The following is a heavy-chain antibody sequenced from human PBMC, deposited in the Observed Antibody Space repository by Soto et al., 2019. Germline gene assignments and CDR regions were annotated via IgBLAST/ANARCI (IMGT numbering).Heavy chain of an antibody. Sequence: PLVQSGPEVKKPGASVKVSCKASGYTFSSYTIIWVRQAPGQGLEWMGWISPYNGNTKYTQKLQGRLTMTTDTSTSTAYMELRSLRSDDTAVYYCARADYGVDDYWGQGTLVTVSS. V-gene: IGHV1-18*01. D-gene: IGHD3-16*01. CDR3: ARADYGVDDY. CDR1: GYTFSSYT. J-gene: IGHJ4*02. CDR2: ISPYNGNT.